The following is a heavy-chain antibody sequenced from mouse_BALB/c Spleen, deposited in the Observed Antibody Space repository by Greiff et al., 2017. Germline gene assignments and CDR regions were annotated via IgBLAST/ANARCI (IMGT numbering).Heavy chain of an antibody. CDR1: GFTFSDYY. CDR3: ARGPHDYDGAWFAY. D-gene: IGHD2-4*01. J-gene: IGHJ3*01. Sequence: DVKLVESGGGLVKPGGSLKLSCAASGFTFSDYYMYWVRQTPEKRLEWVATISDGGSYTYYPDSVKGRFTISRDNAKNNLYLQMSSLKSEDTAMYYCARGPHDYDGAWFAYWGQGTLVTVSA. CDR2: ISDGGSYT. V-gene: IGHV5-4*02.